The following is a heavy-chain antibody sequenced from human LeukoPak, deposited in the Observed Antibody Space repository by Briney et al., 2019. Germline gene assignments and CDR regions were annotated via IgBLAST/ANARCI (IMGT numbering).Heavy chain of an antibody. J-gene: IGHJ3*02. D-gene: IGHD6-13*01. CDR1: GDSVSGVY. CDR3: ARAPSSSWKTFDI. CDR2: VYYSGDT. Sequence: PSETLSLTCTVSGDSVSGVYWSWIRQPPGKGLEWIGYVYYSGDTNYNPSLKSRVTMSVDTSKNQFSLKLSSVTAADTAVYYCARAPSSSWKTFDIWGQGTMVTVSS. V-gene: IGHV4-59*02.